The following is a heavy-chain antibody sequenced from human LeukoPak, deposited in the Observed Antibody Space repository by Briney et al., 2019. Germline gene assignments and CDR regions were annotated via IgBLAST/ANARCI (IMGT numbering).Heavy chain of an antibody. CDR1: GFTFRRYE. J-gene: IGHJ4*02. CDR2: ISSSSSVI. Sequence: PGGSLRLSCAASGFTFRRYEMNWVRQAPGKGLEWVSYISSSSSVIKYADSVKGRFTVSRDSTKNSLYLQMDSLRGEDTAVYYCARGLELDYWGQGTLVTVSS. CDR3: ARGLELDY. D-gene: IGHD1-1*01. V-gene: IGHV3-48*03.